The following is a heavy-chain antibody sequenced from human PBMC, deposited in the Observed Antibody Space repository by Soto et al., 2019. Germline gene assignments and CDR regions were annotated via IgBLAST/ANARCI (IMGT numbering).Heavy chain of an antibody. CDR2: INWNGGST. V-gene: IGHV3-20*04. Sequence: AGGSLRLSCAASGFTFDDYGMSWVRQAPGKGLEWVSGINWNGGSTGYADSVKGRFTISRDNAKNSLYLQMNSLRAEDTALYYCARSSYYDSSGYYFDYWGQGTLVTVSS. CDR1: GFTFDDYG. J-gene: IGHJ4*02. D-gene: IGHD3-22*01. CDR3: ARSSYYDSSGYYFDY.